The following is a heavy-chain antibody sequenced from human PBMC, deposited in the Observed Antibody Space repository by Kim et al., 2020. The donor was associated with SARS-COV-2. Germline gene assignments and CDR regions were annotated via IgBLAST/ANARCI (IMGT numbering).Heavy chain of an antibody. Sequence: GGSLRLSCVASGFIFSNYAMSWVRQAPGEGLEWVSAISDSGGSTYYADFVKGRFTISRDNSKNTLYLQMNSLRAEDTAVYYCVRDLRAGNWGQGTLVTVSS. J-gene: IGHJ4*02. CDR2: ISDSGGST. V-gene: IGHV3-23*01. CDR1: GFIFSNYA. CDR3: VRDLRAGN.